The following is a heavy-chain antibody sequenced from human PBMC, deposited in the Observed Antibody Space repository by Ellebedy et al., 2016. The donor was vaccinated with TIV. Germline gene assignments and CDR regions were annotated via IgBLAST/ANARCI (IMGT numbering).Heavy chain of an antibody. V-gene: IGHV3-15*01. CDR1: GFTFSDAW. Sequence: GESLKISCAASGFTFSDAWMSWVRQAPGKGLEWVGRIKSKTDGGTTDYAAPVKGRFTISRDDSKNMLYLQMNSLKTEDTAFYYCTTEVLGFCSGDNCQGNSYYYYYMDAWGKGTTVTVSS. J-gene: IGHJ6*03. D-gene: IGHD2-15*01. CDR3: TTEVLGFCSGDNCQGNSYYYYYMDA. CDR2: IKSKTDGGTT.